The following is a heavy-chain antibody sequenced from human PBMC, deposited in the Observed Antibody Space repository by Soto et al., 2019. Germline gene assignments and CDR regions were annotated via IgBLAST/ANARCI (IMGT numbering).Heavy chain of an antibody. V-gene: IGHV3-48*02. Sequence: EVQLVESGGGFTQPGGSLRLSCAASGFKFSDYSLNWVRQGPGRGLEWIAFISTVPDNTYYADSVKGRFAISRDNAENSVFLQMNSLRDEDTAVYYCAKNRWVTTSSFDFWGQGTLVAVS. CDR3: AKNRWVTTSSFDF. CDR1: GFKFSDYS. CDR2: ISTVPDNT. J-gene: IGHJ4*02. D-gene: IGHD4-17*01.